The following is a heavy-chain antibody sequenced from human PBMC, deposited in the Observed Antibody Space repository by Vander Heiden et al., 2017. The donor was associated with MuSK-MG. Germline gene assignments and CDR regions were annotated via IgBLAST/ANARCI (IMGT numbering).Heavy chain of an antibody. CDR1: GYTFTHYH. CDR3: ARSGYVWGFDY. V-gene: IGHV1-2*02. CDR2: IKPNSGDT. J-gene: IGHJ4*02. D-gene: IGHD3-16*01. Sequence: QVQLVQSGAEVKTPGASVKVSCKASGYTFTHYHIHWLRQAPGQGPEWMGVIKPNSGDTYYAQAFQGRVTMTSDSSISTAYMEVSSLRSDDTAVYYCARSGYVWGFDYWGQRTLITVSS.